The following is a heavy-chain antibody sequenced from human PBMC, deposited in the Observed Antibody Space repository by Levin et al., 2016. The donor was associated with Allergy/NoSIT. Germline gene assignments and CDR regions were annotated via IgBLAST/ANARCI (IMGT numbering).Heavy chain of an antibody. CDR2: IYYAGTT. J-gene: IGHJ6*02. CDR1: RGSVSGYY. Sequence: SETLSLTCSVSRGSVSGYYWSWIRQPPGKGLEWLAYIYYAGTTNYNPSLQSRLTISVDTSKDQVSLRVASVTAADTAVYYCARHATIGAFRNGMDVWGQGTTVSVS. CDR3: ARHATIGAFRNGMDV. V-gene: IGHV4-59*08. D-gene: IGHD6-13*01.